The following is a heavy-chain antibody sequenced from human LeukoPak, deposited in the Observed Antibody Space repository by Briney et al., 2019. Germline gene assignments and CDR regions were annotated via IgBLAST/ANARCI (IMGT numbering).Heavy chain of an antibody. Sequence: GGSLRLSCAASGFTFSSYGMHWVRQAPGKGLEWVAVISYDGSNKYYADSVKGRFTISRDNSKNTLYLQMNSLRAEDTAVHYCANQKYSYGSYYFDYWGQGTLVTVSS. J-gene: IGHJ4*02. CDR3: ANQKYSYGSYYFDY. CDR2: ISYDGSNK. D-gene: IGHD5-18*01. V-gene: IGHV3-30*18. CDR1: GFTFSSYG.